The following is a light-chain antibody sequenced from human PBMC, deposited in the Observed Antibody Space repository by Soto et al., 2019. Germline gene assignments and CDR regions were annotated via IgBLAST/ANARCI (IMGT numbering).Light chain of an antibody. V-gene: IGKV1-5*01. J-gene: IGKJ2*01. CDR3: QQYNSYST. CDR1: HRISNW. CDR2: DAS. Sequence: DIQMTQSPSILSASVGDRVTITCRASHRISNWLAWYQQKPGRAPKLLSYDASTLGVGVPSRFSGSGSGTEFTLTISSLQPDDFATYFCQQYNSYSTFGQGTTLEIK.